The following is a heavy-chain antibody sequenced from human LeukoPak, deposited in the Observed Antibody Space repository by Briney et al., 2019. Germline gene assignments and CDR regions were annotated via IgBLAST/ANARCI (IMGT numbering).Heavy chain of an antibody. CDR2: ISYDGSNK. V-gene: IGHV3-30*18. CDR3: AKDITGIAAL. J-gene: IGHJ4*02. D-gene: IGHD6-25*01. CDR1: GFTVSSNY. Sequence: GGSLRLSCAASGFTVSSNYMSWVRQAPGKGLEWVAVISYDGSNKYYADSVKGRFTISRDNSKNTLYLQMNSLRAEDTAVYYCAKDITGIAALWGQGTLVTVSS.